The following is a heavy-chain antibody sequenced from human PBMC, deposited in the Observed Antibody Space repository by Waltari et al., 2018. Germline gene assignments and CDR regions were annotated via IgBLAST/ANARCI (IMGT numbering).Heavy chain of an antibody. CDR1: GGTFSSYA. CDR3: ARGYCSGGSCYSGSGWFDP. D-gene: IGHD2-15*01. CDR2: IIPIFGTA. V-gene: IGHV1-69*13. J-gene: IGHJ5*02. Sequence: QVQLVQSGAEVKKPGSSVKVSCKASGGTFSSYAISWVRQAPGQGLEWMGGIIPIFGTANYAQKFQGRVTITADESTSTAYMELSSLRSEDTAVYYCARGYCSGGSCYSGSGWFDPWGQGTLVTVSS.